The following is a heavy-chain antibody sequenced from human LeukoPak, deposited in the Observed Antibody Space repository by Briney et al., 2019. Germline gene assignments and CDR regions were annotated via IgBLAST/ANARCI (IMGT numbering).Heavy chain of an antibody. CDR3: AREIYPTTVTTGGTVFDP. CDR1: GYTFTSYD. J-gene: IGHJ5*02. D-gene: IGHD4-11*01. V-gene: IGHV1-8*03. Sequence: ASVKVSCTASGYTFTSYDINWVRQATGQGLEWMGWMNPNSGNTGYAQQFQGRVTITRNTSISTAYMELSSLRSEDAAVYYCAREIYPTTVTTGGTVFDPWGQGTLVTVSS. CDR2: MNPNSGNT.